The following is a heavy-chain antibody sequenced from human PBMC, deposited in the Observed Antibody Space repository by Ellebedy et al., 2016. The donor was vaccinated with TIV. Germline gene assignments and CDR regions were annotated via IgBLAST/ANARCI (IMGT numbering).Heavy chain of an antibody. CDR1: GFTFSSYS. V-gene: IGHV3-21*01. Sequence: GESLKISCAASGFTFSSYSMNWVRQAPGKGLEWVSSISSSSSYIYYADSVKGRFTISRDNAKNSLYLQLNSLRVEDTAVYYCARVRVLDSSGYYYRLDYFDYWGQGTLVTVSS. CDR3: ARVRVLDSSGYYYRLDYFDY. J-gene: IGHJ4*02. CDR2: ISSSSSYI. D-gene: IGHD3-22*01.